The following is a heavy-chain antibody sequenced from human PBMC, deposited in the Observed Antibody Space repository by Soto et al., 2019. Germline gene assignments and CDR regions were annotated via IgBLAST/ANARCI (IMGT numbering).Heavy chain of an antibody. D-gene: IGHD6-19*01. Sequence: PGGSLRLSCAASGFTFSSYAMSWVRQAPGKGLEWVSAISGSGGSTYYADYVKGRFTISRDNSKNTLNLQMNSLRAEDTAVYYCAKPYSSGWYYSFGAFDIWGQGTMVTVSS. CDR2: ISGSGGST. J-gene: IGHJ3*02. CDR3: AKPYSSGWYYSFGAFDI. CDR1: GFTFSSYA. V-gene: IGHV3-23*01.